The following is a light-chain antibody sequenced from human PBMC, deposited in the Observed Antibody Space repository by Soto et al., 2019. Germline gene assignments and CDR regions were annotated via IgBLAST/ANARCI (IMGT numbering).Light chain of an antibody. CDR2: GVT. V-gene: IGLV2-8*01. J-gene: IGLJ1*01. CDR1: SSDVGNYNS. CDR3: SSYTSDSSYV. Sequence: QSALTQPPSASGSPGQSVTISCTGTSSDVGNYNSVSWYQQHPDKAPKLLIYGVTKRPSGVPDRFSGSKSGSTASLFISGLQAEDGADYNCSSYTSDSSYVFGSGTKVTVL.